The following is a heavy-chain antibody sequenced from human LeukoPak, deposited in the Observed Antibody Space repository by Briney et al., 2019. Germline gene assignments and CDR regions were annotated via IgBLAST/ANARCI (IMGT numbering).Heavy chain of an antibody. CDR3: ARDQGIGDASDI. J-gene: IGHJ3*02. V-gene: IGHV1-69*04. CDR1: GGTFSSYA. CDR2: INVILDTA. Sequence: GSSVKVTCKASGGTFSSYAISWVRQAPGQGLEWMGRINVILDTANYAQKFQGRVTIIADISTSTSYMELSSLRSEDTAVYYCARDQGIGDASDIWGQGTMVTVSS.